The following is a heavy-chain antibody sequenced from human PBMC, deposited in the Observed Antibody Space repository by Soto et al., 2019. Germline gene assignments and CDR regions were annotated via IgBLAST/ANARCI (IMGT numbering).Heavy chain of an antibody. CDR2: IIPIFGTA. CDR1: GGTFSSYA. CDR3: ARVPVIRYCSGGSCYRNWFDP. Sequence: ASVRVSCKASGGTFSSYAISWVRQAPGQGLEWMGGIIPIFGTANYAQKFQGRVTITADESTSTAYMELSSLRSEDTAVYYCARVPVIRYCSGGSCYRNWFDPWGQGTLVTVSS. V-gene: IGHV1-69*13. J-gene: IGHJ5*02. D-gene: IGHD2-15*01.